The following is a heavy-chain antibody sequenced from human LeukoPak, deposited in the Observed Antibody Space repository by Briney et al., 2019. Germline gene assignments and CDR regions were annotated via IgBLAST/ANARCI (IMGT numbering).Heavy chain of an antibody. CDR1: GGSISGSY. Sequence: ASETLSLTCTVSGGSISGSYWSWIRQPPGKGLEWIAYMYNSGSTNYNPSLKSRVTISIDTSKNQFSLKLSSLTAADTAIYYCARGIESYGDYGYWGQGILVTVSS. CDR2: MYNSGST. J-gene: IGHJ4*02. CDR3: ARGIESYGDYGY. V-gene: IGHV4-59*01. D-gene: IGHD4-17*01.